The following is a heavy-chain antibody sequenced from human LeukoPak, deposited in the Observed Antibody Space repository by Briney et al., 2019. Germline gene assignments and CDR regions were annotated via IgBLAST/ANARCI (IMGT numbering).Heavy chain of an antibody. J-gene: IGHJ4*02. V-gene: IGHV4-59*01. D-gene: IGHD6-13*01. Sequence: KPSETLSLTCTVSGGSISSYYWSWIRQPPGKGLEWIGYIYYSGSTNYNPSLKSRVTISVDTSKNQFSLKLSSVTAADTAVYHCARDAAAGTIDYWGQGTLVTVSS. CDR2: IYYSGST. CDR1: GGSISSYY. CDR3: ARDAAAGTIDY.